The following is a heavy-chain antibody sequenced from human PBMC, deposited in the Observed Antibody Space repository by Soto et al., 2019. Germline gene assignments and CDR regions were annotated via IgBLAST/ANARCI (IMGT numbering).Heavy chain of an antibody. CDR1: GVTFSSYA. J-gene: IGHJ6*02. Sequence: SVKVSCKASGVTFSSYAISWVRQAPGQGLEWMGGIIPIFGTANYAQKFQGRVTITADESTSTAYMELSSLRSEDTAVYYCARDRQKQQLVGNYYGMDVWGQGTTVTVSS. CDR3: ARDRQKQQLVGNYYGMDV. V-gene: IGHV1-69*13. CDR2: IIPIFGTA. D-gene: IGHD6-13*01.